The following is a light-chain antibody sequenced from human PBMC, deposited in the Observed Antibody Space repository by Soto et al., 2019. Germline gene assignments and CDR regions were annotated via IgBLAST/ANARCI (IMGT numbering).Light chain of an antibody. CDR1: QGISSY. CDR3: QQLNSYPLT. CDR2: AAS. V-gene: IGKV1-9*01. J-gene: IGKJ4*01. Sequence: IQMTTPPPSPCESVGERVTIACHNSQGISSYLAWYQQKPGKSAQLLIYAASTFQSGAPSRFSGSGSGTDFPPTITSLQPEDFATYYCQQLNSYPLTFGEGTKVDIK.